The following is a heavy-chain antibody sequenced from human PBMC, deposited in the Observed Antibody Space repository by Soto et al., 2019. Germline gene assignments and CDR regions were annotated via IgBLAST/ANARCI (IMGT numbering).Heavy chain of an antibody. D-gene: IGHD6-19*01. V-gene: IGHV3-23*01. CDR3: AKSIAVAGPGGYFQH. J-gene: IGHJ1*01. CDR2: ISGRGGST. Sequence: EVQLLESGGGLVQPGGSLRLSCAASGFTFSSYAMSWVRQAPGKGLEWVSAISGRGGSTYYADSVKGRFTISRDNSKTTLYLQMNSLRGENTAIYYCAKSIAVAGPGGYFQHWGQGTLVTVSS. CDR1: GFTFSSYA.